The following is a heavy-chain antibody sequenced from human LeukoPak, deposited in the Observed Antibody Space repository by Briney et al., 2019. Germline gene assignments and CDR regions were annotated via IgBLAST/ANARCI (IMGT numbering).Heavy chain of an antibody. CDR3: ATRKQLVWGFDY. J-gene: IGHJ4*02. Sequence: PGGSLRLSCAASGFTFSSYAMSWVRQAPGKGLEWVSAISGSGGGTYYADSVKGRFTISRDNSKNTLYLQMNSLRAEDTAVYYCATRKQLVWGFDYWGQGTLVTVSS. CDR1: GFTFSSYA. CDR2: ISGSGGGT. D-gene: IGHD6-13*01. V-gene: IGHV3-23*01.